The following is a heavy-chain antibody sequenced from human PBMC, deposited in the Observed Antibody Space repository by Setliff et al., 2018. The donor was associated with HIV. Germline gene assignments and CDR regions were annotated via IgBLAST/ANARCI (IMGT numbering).Heavy chain of an antibody. CDR3: AISIVGVTSGMY. CDR1: GVPLSDYY. J-gene: IGHJ4*02. D-gene: IGHD2-21*02. V-gene: IGHV4-34*01. CDR2: VNHNGNI. Sequence: PSETLSLTCTLNGVPLSDYYWNWIRQSPGKGLEWIVEVNHNGNINYNPSLKSRVTVSVDTSKTQYSLRMISVTAADTAMYYCAISIVGVTSGMYWAQGTLVTVSS.